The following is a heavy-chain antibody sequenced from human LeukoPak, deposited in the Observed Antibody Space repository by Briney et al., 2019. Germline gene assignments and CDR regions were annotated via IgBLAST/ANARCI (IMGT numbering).Heavy chain of an antibody. D-gene: IGHD3-22*01. CDR3: ARDYSPPHWFDSSGFFDD. Sequence: PGGSLRLSCAASGFTFSSYSMNWVRQAPGKGLEWVSSISSSSSYIYYADSVKGRFTISRDNAKSLLFLHMSSLRAEDTALYYCARDYSPPHWFDSSGFFDDWGQGTLVTVSS. J-gene: IGHJ4*02. CDR1: GFTFSSYS. V-gene: IGHV3-21*06. CDR2: ISSSSSYI.